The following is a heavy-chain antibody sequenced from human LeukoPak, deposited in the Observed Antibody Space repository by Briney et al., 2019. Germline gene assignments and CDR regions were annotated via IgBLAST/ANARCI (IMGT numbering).Heavy chain of an antibody. CDR3: SGKTSYDSSGYYYTSGNWFDP. Sequence: SETLSLTCTVSGGSISSYYWSWIRQPAGKGLEWIGRIYTSGSTNYNPSLKSRVTMSVDTSKNQFSLKLSSVTAADTAVYYCSGKTSYDSSGYYYTSGNWFDPWGQGTLVTVSS. J-gene: IGHJ5*02. D-gene: IGHD3-22*01. CDR2: IYTSGST. V-gene: IGHV4-4*07. CDR1: GGSISSYY.